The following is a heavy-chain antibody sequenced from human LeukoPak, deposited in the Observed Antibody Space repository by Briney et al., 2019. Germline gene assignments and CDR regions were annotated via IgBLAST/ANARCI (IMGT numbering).Heavy chain of an antibody. CDR2: ISGSGGST. Sequence: PGGSLRLSCAASGFTFSSYAMSWVRQAPGKGLEWVSAISGSGGSTYYADSVKGRFTISRDNSKNTLYLQMNSLRAEDTAVYYCAKEEKYYDFWSGYRDVFDYWGQGTLVTVSS. CDR1: GFTFSSYA. V-gene: IGHV3-23*01. CDR3: AKEEKYYDFWSGYRDVFDY. J-gene: IGHJ4*02. D-gene: IGHD3-3*01.